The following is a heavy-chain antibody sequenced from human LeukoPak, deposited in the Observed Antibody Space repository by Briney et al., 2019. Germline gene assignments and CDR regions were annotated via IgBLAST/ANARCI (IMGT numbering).Heavy chain of an antibody. J-gene: IGHJ4*02. Sequence: GASVKVSCKASGYTFTGYYMHWVRQAPGQGLEWMGWINPNSGGTNYAQKFQGRVTMTRDTSISTAYMELSRPRSDDTAVYYCATGWYGSGSLPDYWGQGTLVTVSS. V-gene: IGHV1-2*02. CDR2: INPNSGGT. D-gene: IGHD3-10*01. CDR1: GYTFTGYY. CDR3: ATGWYGSGSLPDY.